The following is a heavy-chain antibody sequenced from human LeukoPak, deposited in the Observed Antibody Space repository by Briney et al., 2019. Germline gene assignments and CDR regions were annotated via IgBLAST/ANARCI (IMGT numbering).Heavy chain of an antibody. CDR2: FDPEDGET. J-gene: IGHJ4*02. Sequence: GASVKVSCKASGGTFSSYAISWVRQAPGQGLEWMGGFDPEDGETIYAQKFQGRVTMTEDTSTDTAYMELSSLRSEDTAVYYCATVDYGDFYFDYWGQGTLVTVSS. V-gene: IGHV1-24*01. CDR3: ATVDYGDFYFDY. D-gene: IGHD4-17*01. CDR1: GGTFSSYA.